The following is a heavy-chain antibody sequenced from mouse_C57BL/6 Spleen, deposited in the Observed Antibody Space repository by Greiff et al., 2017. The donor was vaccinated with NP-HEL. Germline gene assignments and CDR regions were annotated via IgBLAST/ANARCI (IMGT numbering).Heavy chain of an antibody. Sequence: EVKVEESGPGLVKPSQSLSLTCSVTGYSITSGYYWNWIRQFPGNKLEWMGYISYDGSNNYNPSLKNRITITRDTSKNQFFLKLNSVTTEDTATYYCARDFLGLMDYAMDYWGQGTSVTVSS. CDR3: ARDFLGLMDYAMDY. D-gene: IGHD2-2*01. V-gene: IGHV3-6*01. J-gene: IGHJ4*01. CDR1: GYSITSGYY. CDR2: ISYDGSN.